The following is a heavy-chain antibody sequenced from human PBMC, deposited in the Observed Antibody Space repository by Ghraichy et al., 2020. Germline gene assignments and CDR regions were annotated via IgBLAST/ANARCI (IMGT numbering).Heavy chain of an antibody. CDR3: ARDGYYYGSSPFEY. Sequence: SETLSLTCTVSRGSISSYYWSWIRQPAGKGLEWIGRIFDNGRTEFNPSLKSRVNMSVDTSKDQFSLKLSSVTAVDTAVYYCARDGYYYGSSPFEYWGQGILVTVSS. CDR2: IFDNGRT. CDR1: RGSISSYY. D-gene: IGHD3-22*01. J-gene: IGHJ4*02. V-gene: IGHV4-4*07.